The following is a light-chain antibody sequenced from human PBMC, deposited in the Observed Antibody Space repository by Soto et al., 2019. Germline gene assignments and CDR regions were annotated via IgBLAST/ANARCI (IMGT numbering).Light chain of an antibody. CDR1: QSVSSSY. Sequence: EIALTQSPGTLSLSPGERATLSCRASQSVSSSYLAWYQQKPGKAPRLLIYGASSRATGIPDRFSGSGSGTDFTLTISRLEPEDFAVYYCQQYGSSPLTFGQGTKVEIK. CDR2: GAS. V-gene: IGKV3-20*01. CDR3: QQYGSSPLT. J-gene: IGKJ1*01.